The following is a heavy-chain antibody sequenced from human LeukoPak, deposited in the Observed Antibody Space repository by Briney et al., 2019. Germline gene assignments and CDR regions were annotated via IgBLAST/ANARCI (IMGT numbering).Heavy chain of an antibody. CDR1: GESFSGYY. Sequence: PSETLSLTCAVYGESFSGYYWSWIRQPPGKGLEWIGEINHSGSTNYNPSLKSRVTISVDTSKNQFSLKLSSVTAADTAVYYCARRYSGYALKYWGQGTLVTVSS. J-gene: IGHJ4*02. CDR2: INHSGST. V-gene: IGHV4-34*01. D-gene: IGHD5-12*01. CDR3: ARRYSGYALKY.